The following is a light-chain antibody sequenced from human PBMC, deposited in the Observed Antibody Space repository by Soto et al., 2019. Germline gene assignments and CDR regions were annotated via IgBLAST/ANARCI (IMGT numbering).Light chain of an antibody. CDR3: QTWGWGSVV. J-gene: IGLJ2*01. CDR1: SGHSNNA. Sequence: QSVLTQSPSASASLGASVKLTCTLSSGHSNNAVAWHQQQPEKGPRYLMKLNSDGSHRKGDGIPDRFSGSSSGAERYLTISSLQSEDEAEYYCQTWGWGSVVFGGGTKLTVL. CDR2: LNSDGSH. V-gene: IGLV4-69*01.